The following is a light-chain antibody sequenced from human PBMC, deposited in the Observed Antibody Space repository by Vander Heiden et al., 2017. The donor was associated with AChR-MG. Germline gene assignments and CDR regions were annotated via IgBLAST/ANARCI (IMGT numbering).Light chain of an antibody. CDR3: SSYTSSSTLV. J-gene: IGLJ2*01. V-gene: IGLV2-18*02. CDR1: SSDVGSYNR. CDR2: EVS. Sequence: PPSVSGSPGQSVTISCTVTSSDVGSYNRVSWYQQPPGTAPKLMIYEVSKRPSGIPDRFSGSRSGNTASLTISGLKAEDEADYYCSSYTSSSTLVFGGGTKLTVL.